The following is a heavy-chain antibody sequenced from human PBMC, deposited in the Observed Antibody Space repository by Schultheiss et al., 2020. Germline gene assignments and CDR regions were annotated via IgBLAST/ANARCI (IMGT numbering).Heavy chain of an antibody. CDR2: IYYSGST. J-gene: IGHJ3*02. CDR1: GGSISSGGYH. D-gene: IGHD6-19*01. Sequence: SETLSLTCTVSGGSISSGGYHWSWIRQHPGKGLEWIGYIYYSGSTYYNPSLKSRVTISVDTSKNQFSLKLSSVTAADTAVYYCGTQITKAVAGTEDAFDIWGQGTMVTVSS. CDR3: GTQITKAVAGTEDAFDI. V-gene: IGHV4-31*03.